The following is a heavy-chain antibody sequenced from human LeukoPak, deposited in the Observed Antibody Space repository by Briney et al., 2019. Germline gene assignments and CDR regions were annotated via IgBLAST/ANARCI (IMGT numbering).Heavy chain of an antibody. CDR1: GFTFSSYG. CDR2: ISYDGSNK. CDR3: AKSLGIGADAFDI. Sequence: GGSLRLSCAASGFTFSSYGMHWVRQAPGKGLEWVAVISYDGSNKYYADSVKGRFTISRDNSKNTLYLQMNSLRAEDTAVYYCAKSLGIGADAFDIWGQGTMVTVYS. V-gene: IGHV3-30*18. J-gene: IGHJ3*02. D-gene: IGHD7-27*01.